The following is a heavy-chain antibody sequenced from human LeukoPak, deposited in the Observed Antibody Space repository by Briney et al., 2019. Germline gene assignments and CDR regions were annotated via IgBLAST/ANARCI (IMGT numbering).Heavy chain of an antibody. Sequence: PGGSLGLSCAASGFTFSSYWMSWVRQAPGKGLEWVANIKQDGSEKYYVDSVKGRFTISRDNAKNTLYLQMNSLRAEDTAVYYCAKDRTGTTRRHYYYYGMDVWGQGTTVT. V-gene: IGHV3-7*03. CDR3: AKDRTGTTRRHYYYYGMDV. CDR1: GFTFSSYW. D-gene: IGHD1-1*01. J-gene: IGHJ6*02. CDR2: IKQDGSEK.